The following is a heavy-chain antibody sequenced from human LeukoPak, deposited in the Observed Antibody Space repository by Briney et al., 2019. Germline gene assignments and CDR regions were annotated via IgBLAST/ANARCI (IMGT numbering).Heavy chain of an antibody. V-gene: IGHV3-15*01. CDR3: TTDKERDSKSFDY. D-gene: IGHD2/OR15-2a*01. J-gene: IGHJ4*02. CDR2: IKSKSVGGTT. CDR1: GFIFRNYA. Sequence: TPGASLRLSCAASGFIFRNYAMSSVRQAPGKGLEWVGRIKSKSVGGTTDDYAAPVKGRSTISRDDSKNTLNLQMNSLKTDDTAVYYCTTDKERDSKSFDYWGQGTLVTVSS.